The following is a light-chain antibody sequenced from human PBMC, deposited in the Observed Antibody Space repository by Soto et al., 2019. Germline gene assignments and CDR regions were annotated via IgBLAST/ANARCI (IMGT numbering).Light chain of an antibody. CDR3: QKSYSTPIT. V-gene: IGKV1-39*01. CDR2: AAS. Sequence: DIQMTQSPSSLSASVGYRVTITCRASQSISSYLNWYQQKPGKAPKLLIYAASSLQSGVPSRFSGSGSGTDFTLTISSLQPEDFATYYCQKSYSTPITFGQGTRLEI. CDR1: QSISSY. J-gene: IGKJ5*01.